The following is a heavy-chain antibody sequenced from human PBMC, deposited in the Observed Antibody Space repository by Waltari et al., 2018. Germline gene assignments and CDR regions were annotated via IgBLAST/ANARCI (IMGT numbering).Heavy chain of an antibody. Sequence: QLQLQESGPGLVKPSETLSLTRTASGGSISSSRYYWGGIRQPPGRGLEWIGGIYYSGSTYYNPSLKSRVTISVDTSKNQFSLKLSSVTAADTAVYYCARTYYYDSSGYRWVYFDYWGQGTLVTVSS. D-gene: IGHD3-22*01. V-gene: IGHV4-39*01. CDR3: ARTYYYDSSGYRWVYFDY. CDR2: IYYSGST. J-gene: IGHJ4*02. CDR1: GGSISSSRYY.